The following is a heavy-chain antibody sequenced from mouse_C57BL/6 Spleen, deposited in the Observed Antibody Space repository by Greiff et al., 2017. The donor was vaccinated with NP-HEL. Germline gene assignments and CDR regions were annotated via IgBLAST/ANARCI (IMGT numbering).Heavy chain of an antibody. CDR2: INPNNGGT. D-gene: IGHD1-1*02. CDR1: GYTFTDYY. V-gene: IGHV1-26*01. CDR3: ARSWWSPRYFDV. J-gene: IGHJ1*03. Sequence: EVQLQQSGPELVKPGASVKISCKASGYTFTDYYMNWVKQSHGKSLEWIGDINPNNGGTSYNQKFKGKATLTVDKSSSTAYMELRSLTSEDSAVYYCARSWWSPRYFDVWGTGTTVTVSS.